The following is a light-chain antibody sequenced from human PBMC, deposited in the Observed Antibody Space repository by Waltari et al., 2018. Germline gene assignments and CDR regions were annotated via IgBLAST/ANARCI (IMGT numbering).Light chain of an antibody. V-gene: IGKV3-20*01. CDR3: QQYGSSPWT. J-gene: IGKJ1*01. CDR2: GAS. CDR1: QSVSSSY. Sequence: EIVLTQSPGTLTLSPGDRATPSCRASQSVSSSYLAWYQQKPGQAPRLLIYGASSRANGIPDRFSGSGSGTDFTLTISRLEPEDFAVYYCQQYGSSPWTFGQGTKVEIK.